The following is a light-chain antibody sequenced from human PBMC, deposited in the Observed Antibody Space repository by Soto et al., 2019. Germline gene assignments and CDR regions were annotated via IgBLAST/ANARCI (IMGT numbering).Light chain of an antibody. J-gene: IGLJ2*01. CDR1: SGHSSYA. CDR3: QTWGTGIVV. V-gene: IGLV4-69*01. Sequence: QSVLTQSPSASASLGASVKLTCTLSSGHSSYAIAWHQQQPEKGPRYLMKFNSDGSHGKGDGIPDRFSGSSSGAERYLTISSLQSEDEADYYCQTWGTGIVVFGGGTKVTVL. CDR2: FNSDGSH.